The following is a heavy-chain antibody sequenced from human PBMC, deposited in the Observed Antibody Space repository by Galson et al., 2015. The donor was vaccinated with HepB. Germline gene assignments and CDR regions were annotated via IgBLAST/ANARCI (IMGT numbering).Heavy chain of an antibody. Sequence: SLRLSCAASGFTFSTYAMSWVRQAPGKGLEWVSHISGNSIITAYADSVKGRFTISRDNSKNTLYVQLNSLRAEDTALYYCAKDIQTGYDICGQGTMVTVSS. V-gene: IGHV3-23*01. D-gene: IGHD3-9*01. CDR1: GFTFSTYA. J-gene: IGHJ3*02. CDR3: AKDIQTGYDI. CDR2: ISGNSIIT.